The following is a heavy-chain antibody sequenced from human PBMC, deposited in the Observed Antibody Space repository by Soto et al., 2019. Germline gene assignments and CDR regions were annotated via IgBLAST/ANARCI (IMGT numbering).Heavy chain of an antibody. D-gene: IGHD3-10*01. CDR3: ATHGATTMARGAMKHYYYVMDV. CDR2: IIPIFDTP. J-gene: IGHJ6*02. V-gene: IGHV1-69*06. Sequence: SEKVSCKASGGIFSSFTISWVRQAPGQGLEWLGGIIPIFDTPTYAQNFQGRVTITADKSTNTVYMELSSLRSEDTAVYYCATHGATTMARGAMKHYYYVMDVWGQGTTVTVSS. CDR1: GGIFSSFT.